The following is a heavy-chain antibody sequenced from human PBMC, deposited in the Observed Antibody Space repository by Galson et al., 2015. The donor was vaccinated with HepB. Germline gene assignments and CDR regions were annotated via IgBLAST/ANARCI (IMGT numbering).Heavy chain of an antibody. CDR1: GFTLSSYG. D-gene: IGHD1-26*01. V-gene: IGHV3-30*18. Sequence: SLRLSCAASGFTLSSYGMHWGRQAPGKGLEWVAVISYDGSNKYYADSVRGRFTISRDNSKNTLYLQMNSLRAEDTAVYYCAKGGGGNYYDDAFDIWGQGTMVTVSS. J-gene: IGHJ3*02. CDR2: ISYDGSNK. CDR3: AKGGGGNYYDDAFDI.